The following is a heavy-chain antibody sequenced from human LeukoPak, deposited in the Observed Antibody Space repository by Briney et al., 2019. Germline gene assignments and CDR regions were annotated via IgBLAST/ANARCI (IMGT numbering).Heavy chain of an antibody. CDR3: ARRGRYYYGMDV. J-gene: IGHJ6*02. CDR1: GGSISSGDYY. CDR2: IYYSGST. Sequence: SETLSLTCTVSGGSISSGDYYWSWIRQPPGKGLEWIGHIYYSGSTYYNPSLKSRVTISVDTSKNQFSLKLSSVTAVDTAVYYCARRGRYYYGMDVWGQGTTVTVSS. V-gene: IGHV4-30-4*01.